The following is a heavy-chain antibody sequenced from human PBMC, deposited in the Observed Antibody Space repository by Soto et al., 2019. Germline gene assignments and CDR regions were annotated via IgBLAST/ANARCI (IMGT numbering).Heavy chain of an antibody. CDR2: ISYDGSNK. Sequence: QVQLVESGGGVVQPGRSLRLSCAASGFTFSSYGMHWVRQAPGKGLEWVAVISYDGSNKYYADSVKGRFTISRDNSKNPLYLQMNSLRAEDTAVYYCASPTIFGVVIMGGAFDIWGQGTMVTVSS. J-gene: IGHJ3*02. CDR1: GFTFSSYG. V-gene: IGHV3-30*03. CDR3: ASPTIFGVVIMGGAFDI. D-gene: IGHD3-3*01.